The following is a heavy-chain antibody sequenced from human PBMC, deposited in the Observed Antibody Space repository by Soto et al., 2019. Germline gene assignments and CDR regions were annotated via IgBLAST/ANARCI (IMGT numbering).Heavy chain of an antibody. CDR3: ARACSSNSCYDVFDY. V-gene: IGHV4-61*02. D-gene: IGHD2-2*01. Sequence: PSETLSLTCTVPSRSVNNDNYYWSWIRQPAGKGLEWIGRIYTSGSTNYNPSLKSRVTMSVDTSKNQFSLKLSSVTAADTAVYYCARACSSNSCYDVFDYWGQGTLVTVSS. CDR1: SRSVNNDNYY. CDR2: IYTSGST. J-gene: IGHJ4*02.